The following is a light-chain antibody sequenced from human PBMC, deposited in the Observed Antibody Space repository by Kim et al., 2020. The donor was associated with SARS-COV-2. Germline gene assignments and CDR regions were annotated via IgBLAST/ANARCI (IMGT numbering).Light chain of an antibody. Sequence: DFQMTQSPSTLSASVGDRVTITCRASQSVGSGLAWYQQKPGKAPNLLIYEASSLKSGVPSRFRGSGFGTEFTLTISSLQPDDFATYYCQQYYYYASFGQETKLEI. CDR3: QQYYYYAS. V-gene: IGKV1-5*03. CDR1: QSVGSG. CDR2: EAS. J-gene: IGKJ2*03.